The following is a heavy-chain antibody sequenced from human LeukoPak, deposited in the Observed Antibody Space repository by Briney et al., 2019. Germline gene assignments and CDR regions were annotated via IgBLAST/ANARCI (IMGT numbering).Heavy chain of an antibody. CDR2: ISSSSSYI. J-gene: IGHJ4*02. Sequence: GGSLRLSCAASGFTFSTYNMNWVRPAPGKGLEWVSSISSSSSYIYYADSVKGRFTISRDNAKNSLYLQMNSLRAEDTAVYYCARDSGDGYFDYWGQGTLVTVSS. V-gene: IGHV3-21*01. CDR1: GFTFSTYN. D-gene: IGHD3-10*01. CDR3: ARDSGDGYFDY.